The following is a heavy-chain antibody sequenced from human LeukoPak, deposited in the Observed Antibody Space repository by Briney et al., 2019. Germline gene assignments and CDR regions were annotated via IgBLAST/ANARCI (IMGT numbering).Heavy chain of an antibody. CDR3: ARQRLAAGTVLGY. Sequence: GESLKISCKGSGYSFTSYWIGWVRQMPGKGLEWMGIIYPGDPDTRYSPSFQGQVTISADKSISTAYLQWSSLKASDTAMYFCARQRLAAGTVLGYWGQGTLVTVSS. CDR2: IYPGDPDT. J-gene: IGHJ4*02. CDR1: GYSFTSYW. D-gene: IGHD6-13*01. V-gene: IGHV5-51*01.